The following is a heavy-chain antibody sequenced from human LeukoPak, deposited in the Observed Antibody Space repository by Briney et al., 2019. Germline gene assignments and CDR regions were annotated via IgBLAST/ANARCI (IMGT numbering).Heavy chain of an antibody. CDR2: INSDGSIT. CDR3: AKTSRVNSAYDSPFDY. CDR1: GFTLSSYW. D-gene: IGHD5-12*01. J-gene: IGHJ4*02. Sequence: PGGSLRLSCAASGFTLSSYWMHWVRQAPGKGLVWVSRINSDGSITSYADSVKGRFTISRDNAKNTLYLQMNSLRAEDTAIYYCAKTSRVNSAYDSPFDYWGQGTLVTVSS. V-gene: IGHV3-74*01.